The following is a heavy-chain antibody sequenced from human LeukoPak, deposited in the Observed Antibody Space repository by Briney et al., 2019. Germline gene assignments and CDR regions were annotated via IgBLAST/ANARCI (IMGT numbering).Heavy chain of an antibody. D-gene: IGHD2-21*02. Sequence: ASVKVSCKASGYTFTGYYMHWMRQAPGQGLEWMGWINPNSGGTNYAQKFQGRVTMTRDTSISTAYMELSRLRSDDTAVYYCAASRPHIVVVTAILDYWGQGTLVTVSS. CDR2: INPNSGGT. CDR1: GYTFTGYY. J-gene: IGHJ4*02. CDR3: AASRPHIVVVTAILDY. V-gene: IGHV1-2*02.